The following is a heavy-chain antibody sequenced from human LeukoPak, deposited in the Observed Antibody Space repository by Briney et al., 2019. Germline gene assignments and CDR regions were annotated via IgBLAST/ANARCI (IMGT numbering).Heavy chain of an antibody. CDR1: GFTFSDYA. Sequence: GGSLRLSCAASGFTFSDYAMSWVRQAPGKGLEWVSCIRGSGATTFHADSVKGRFTISRDNSKNTLYLQVNGLRSEDTAVYYCAQGARADTFWYFDLWGRGTLVTVSS. CDR3: AQGARADTFWYFDL. V-gene: IGHV3-23*01. CDR2: IRGSGATT. D-gene: IGHD3-16*01. J-gene: IGHJ2*01.